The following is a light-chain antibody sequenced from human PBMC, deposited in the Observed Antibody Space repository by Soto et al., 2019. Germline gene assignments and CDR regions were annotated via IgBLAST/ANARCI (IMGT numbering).Light chain of an antibody. CDR2: GAS. CDR3: KQYSDWLT. J-gene: IGKJ4*01. V-gene: IGKV3-15*01. CDR1: QSVGSN. Sequence: EIVMTQSPATLSVSPGERASLSCRASQSVGSNLAWYQHKPGQAPRLLIYGASTRATGIPARFSGSGSGTEFTLTISSLQAGDFAVYYCKQYSDWLTFGGGTKV.